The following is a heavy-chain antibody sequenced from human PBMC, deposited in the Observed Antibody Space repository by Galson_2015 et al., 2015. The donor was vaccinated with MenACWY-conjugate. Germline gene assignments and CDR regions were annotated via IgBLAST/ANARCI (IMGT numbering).Heavy chain of an antibody. Sequence: SLRHSCAASGFTFSSYWMHWVRQAPGKGLVWVSRVNSDGSGTGYADSVKGRFTISRDNAKNMLFLQMNSLKVEDTAVYYCARSYVPGSDRKNYYVDVWGRGTTVTVSS. D-gene: IGHD3-16*01. J-gene: IGHJ6*03. CDR2: VNSDGSGT. CDR3: ARSYVPGSDRKNYYVDV. CDR1: GFTFSSYW. V-gene: IGHV3-74*01.